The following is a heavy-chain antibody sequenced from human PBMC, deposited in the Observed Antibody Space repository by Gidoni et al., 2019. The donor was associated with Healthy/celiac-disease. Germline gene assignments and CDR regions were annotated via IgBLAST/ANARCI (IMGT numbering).Heavy chain of an antibody. Sequence: EVQLVQSGAEVKQPGESLKISCKGSGYSFTSYWIGWVRQMPGKGLEWMGIIYPGDSDTRYSPSFQGQVTISADKSISTAYLQWSSLKASDTAMYYCARIPLTSYYYYGMDVWGQGTTVTVSS. J-gene: IGHJ6*02. CDR2: IYPGDSDT. CDR3: ARIPLTSYYYYGMDV. V-gene: IGHV5-51*01. CDR1: GYSFTSYW.